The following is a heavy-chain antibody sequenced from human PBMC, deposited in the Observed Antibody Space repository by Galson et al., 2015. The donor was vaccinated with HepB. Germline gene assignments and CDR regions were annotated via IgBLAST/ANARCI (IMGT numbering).Heavy chain of an antibody. CDR1: GGSFTNYD. J-gene: IGHJ1*01. Sequence: SETLSLTCGVSGGSFTNYDWSWVRQAPGKGPEWIGGVNRGGSANVNPSLQSRVTITRDTSKSQFSLRLSSITAADTAMYYCVAGPFGPRFQFWYSPVYLQHWGRGTQVIVSS. CDR2: VNRGGSA. D-gene: IGHD2-21*01. CDR3: VAGPFGPRFQFWYSPVYLQH. V-gene: IGHV4-34*01.